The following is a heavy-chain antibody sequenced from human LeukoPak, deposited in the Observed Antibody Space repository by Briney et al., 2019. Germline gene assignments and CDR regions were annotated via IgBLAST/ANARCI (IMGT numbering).Heavy chain of an antibody. Sequence: GGSLGLSCAASGFTFSSYSMNWVRQAPGKGLEWVSSIGGSSTSIYYANSVKGRFTVSRDNAKNSLYLQMNSLRAEDTAVYYCAREQAEDFDYWGQGTLVTVSS. CDR2: IGGSSTSI. CDR3: AREQAEDFDY. V-gene: IGHV3-21*06. CDR1: GFTFSSYS. J-gene: IGHJ4*02.